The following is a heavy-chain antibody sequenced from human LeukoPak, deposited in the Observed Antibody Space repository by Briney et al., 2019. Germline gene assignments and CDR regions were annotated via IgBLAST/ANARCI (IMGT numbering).Heavy chain of an antibody. CDR2: INSDGSST. CDR1: GFTFSSYW. D-gene: IGHD3-10*01. CDR3: ARVPLWFGVNDY. V-gene: IGHV3-74*01. J-gene: IGHJ4*02. Sequence: GGSLRLSCAASGFTFSSYWMHWVRQAPGKGLVWVSRINSDGSSTSYADSVKGRFTISRDNAKNTLYLQMNSLRAEDTAVYYCARVPLWFGVNDYWGQGTLVTVST.